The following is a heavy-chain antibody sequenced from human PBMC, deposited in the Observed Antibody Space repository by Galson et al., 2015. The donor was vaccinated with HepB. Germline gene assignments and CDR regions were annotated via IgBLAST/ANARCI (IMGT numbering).Heavy chain of an antibody. D-gene: IGHD3-9*01. CDR1: GLTFSKAW. V-gene: IGHV3-15*01. CDR3: TTDLGRYFD. J-gene: IGHJ4*02. CDR2: MKTNSEGGTT. Sequence: SLRLSCAVSGLTFSKAWLSWVRQAPGKGLEWLGRMKTNSEGGTTDCAAPVKGRFTISRDDSKNTVYLQMNSLKTEDTAVYYCTTDLGRYFDCGQGTLVTVSS.